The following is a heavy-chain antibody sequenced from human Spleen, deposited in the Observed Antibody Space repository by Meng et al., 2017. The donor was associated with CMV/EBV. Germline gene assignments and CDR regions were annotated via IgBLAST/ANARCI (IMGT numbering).Heavy chain of an antibody. CDR2: IYYSGST. D-gene: IGHD1-26*01. CDR3: ARDVGRIVGATMYYYYGMDV. Sequence: SETLSLTCTVSGGSISGYYWSWIRQPPGKGLEWIGYIYYSGSTNYNPSFKSRVTIALDTSKNHFSLKLSSVTAADTAVYYCARDVGRIVGATMYYYYGMDVWGQGTTVTVSS. V-gene: IGHV4-59*01. J-gene: IGHJ6*02. CDR1: GGSISGYY.